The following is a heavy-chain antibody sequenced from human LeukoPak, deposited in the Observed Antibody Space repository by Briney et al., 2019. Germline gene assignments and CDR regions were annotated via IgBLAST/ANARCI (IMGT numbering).Heavy chain of an antibody. D-gene: IGHD3-22*01. V-gene: IGHV3-53*01. CDR2: IYSGGST. Sequence: PGGSLRLSCAASGFTFATYAMNWVRQAPGKGLEWVSVIYSGGSTYYADSVKGRFTISRDNSKNTLYLQMNSLRAEDTAVYYCARDDSSGLFDYWGQGTLVTVSS. CDR1: GFTFATYA. J-gene: IGHJ4*02. CDR3: ARDDSSGLFDY.